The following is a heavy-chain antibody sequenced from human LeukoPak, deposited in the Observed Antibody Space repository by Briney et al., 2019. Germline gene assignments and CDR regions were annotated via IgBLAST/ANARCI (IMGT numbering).Heavy chain of an antibody. J-gene: IGHJ4*02. D-gene: IGHD3-16*01. CDR2: IIPIFGTA. CDR3: ARGGSRGGAVDY. V-gene: IGHV1-69*05. Sequence: SVKVSCKASGGTFSSYAISWVRQAPGQGLEWMGRIIPIFGTANYAQKFQGRVTITTDESTSTAYMELSSLRSEDTAVYYCARGGSRGGAVDYWGQGTLVTVSS. CDR1: GGTFSSYA.